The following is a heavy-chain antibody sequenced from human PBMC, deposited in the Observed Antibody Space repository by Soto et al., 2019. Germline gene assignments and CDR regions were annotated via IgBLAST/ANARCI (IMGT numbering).Heavy chain of an antibody. CDR3: ARLSIVRGVEYYYSGMEV. Sequence: QVQLVQSGAEVKKPGSSVKVSCKASGGTFSSYTISWVRQAPGQGLEWMGRIIPILGIANYAQKLQGRVTSTADKSTSTASMELSSLRTEDTAVYYCARLSIVRGVEYYYSGMEVWGQGTTVTVSS. CDR2: IIPILGIA. J-gene: IGHJ6*02. V-gene: IGHV1-69*02. CDR1: GGTFSSYT. D-gene: IGHD3-10*01.